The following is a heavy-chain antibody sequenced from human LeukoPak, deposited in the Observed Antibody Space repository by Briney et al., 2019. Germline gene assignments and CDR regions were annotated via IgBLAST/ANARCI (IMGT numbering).Heavy chain of an antibody. CDR3: ARFFSGWYSDY. J-gene: IGHJ4*02. CDR1: GFTFSSYS. Sequence: GGSLILSCAASGFTFSSYSMNWVRQAPGKGLEWVSSISSSSSYIYYADSVKGRFTISRDNAKNSLYLQMNSLRAEDTAVYYCARFFSGWYSDYWGQGTLVTVSS. V-gene: IGHV3-21*01. D-gene: IGHD6-19*01. CDR2: ISSSSSYI.